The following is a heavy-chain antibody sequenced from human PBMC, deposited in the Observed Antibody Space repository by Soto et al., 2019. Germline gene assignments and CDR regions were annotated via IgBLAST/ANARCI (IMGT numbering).Heavy chain of an antibody. CDR1: GDGVSSNSAA. CDR3: ARDSPPGGRFLEWLLGDAFDI. CDR2: TYYRSKWYN. V-gene: IGHV6-1*01. J-gene: IGHJ3*02. D-gene: IGHD3-3*01. Sequence: SQTLSLTCAISGDGVSSNSAAWNWIRQSPSRGLEWLGRTYYRSKWYNDYAVSVKSRITINPDTSKNQFSLQLNSVTPEDTAVYYCARDSPPGGRFLEWLLGDAFDIWGQGTMVTVSS.